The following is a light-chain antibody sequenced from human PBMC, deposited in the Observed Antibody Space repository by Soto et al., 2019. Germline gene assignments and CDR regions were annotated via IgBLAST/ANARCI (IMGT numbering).Light chain of an antibody. V-gene: IGKV4-1*01. CDR3: QQYYDAPQT. J-gene: IGKJ1*01. Sequence: DIVMTQSPDSLAVSLGERATINCKSSQSVLYSSNNKNYLAWYQQKPGQPPKLLIYWASTRESGVPDRFSGSGSGTDCTLTIGSLQAEDVAVYYCQQYYDAPQTFGQGTKVEIK. CDR1: QSVLYSSNNKNY. CDR2: WAS.